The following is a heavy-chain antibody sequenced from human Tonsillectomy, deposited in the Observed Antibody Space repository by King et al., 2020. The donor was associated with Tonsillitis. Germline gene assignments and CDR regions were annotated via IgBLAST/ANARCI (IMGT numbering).Heavy chain of an antibody. D-gene: IGHD2-8*01. CDR3: AKDHGKGYCTNGVCYNFDY. V-gene: IGHV3-23*04. CDR2: ISGSGVST. CDR1: GFTFSSYA. Sequence: VQLVESGGGLVQPGGSLRLSCAASGFTFSSYAMSWVRQAPGKVLERVSGISGSGVSTDYADSVKGRFTISRDNSKNTLYLQMNSLRAEDTAVYYCAKDHGKGYCTNGVCYNFDYWGPGTLVTVSS. J-gene: IGHJ4*02.